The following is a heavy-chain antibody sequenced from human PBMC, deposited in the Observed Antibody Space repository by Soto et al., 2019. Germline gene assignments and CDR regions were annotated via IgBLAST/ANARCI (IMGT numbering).Heavy chain of an antibody. CDR1: GGSISSYY. V-gene: IGHV4-59*01. CDR2: IYYSGST. D-gene: IGHD6-19*01. CDR3: AKQWLGIGGMDV. Sequence: QVQLQESGPGLVKPSETLSLTCTVSGGSISSYYWSWIRQPPGKGLEWIGYIYYSGSTNYNPSLTSRVTISVDTSKNQFSLKLSSVTAADTAVYYCAKQWLGIGGMDVWGQGTTVTVSS. J-gene: IGHJ6*02.